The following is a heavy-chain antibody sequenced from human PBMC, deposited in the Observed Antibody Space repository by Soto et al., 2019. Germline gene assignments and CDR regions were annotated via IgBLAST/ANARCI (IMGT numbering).Heavy chain of an antibody. Sequence: QVQLQESGPGLVKPSETLSLTCAVSGGSISTNNWWSWVRQPPGKGLEWLGEIYHSGSINYNPSLKRRVTISVDKSKNQFSLKLTSVTAADSAVYYCARDSSGYSFIDNWGQGTLVTVSS. J-gene: IGHJ4*02. CDR2: IYHSGSI. CDR1: GGSISTNNW. D-gene: IGHD5-12*01. V-gene: IGHV4-4*02. CDR3: ARDSSGYSFIDN.